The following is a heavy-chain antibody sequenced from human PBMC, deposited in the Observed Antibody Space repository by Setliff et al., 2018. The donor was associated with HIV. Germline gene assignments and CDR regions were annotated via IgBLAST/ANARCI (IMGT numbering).Heavy chain of an antibody. J-gene: IGHJ4*02. D-gene: IGHD5-12*01. CDR3: ARVGGRDGYNWEYYFDY. V-gene: IGHV1-2*04. CDR1: GYAFTGYY. Sequence: ASVKVSCKASGYAFTGYYMHWVRQAPGQGLEWMGWINPNSGGTNYAQKFQGWVTMTRDTSISTAYMELSRLRSDDTAVYYCARVGGRDGYNWEYYFDYWGQGTLVTVS. CDR2: INPNSGGT.